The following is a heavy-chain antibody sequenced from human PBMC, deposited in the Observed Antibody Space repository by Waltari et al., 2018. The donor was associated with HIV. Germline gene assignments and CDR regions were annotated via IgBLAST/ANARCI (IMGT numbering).Heavy chain of an antibody. J-gene: IGHJ6*02. Sequence: QVQLQESGPGLVKPSETLSLTCTVSGYSISSGYYWGWIRQPPGKGLEWIGSIYQSGSTYYNPSLKSRVTRAGDTSKNQFSLKLSSVTAADTAVYYCLCDFWSGYYGDTSFVGYYYGRDVWGQGTTVTVSS. CDR3: LCDFWSGYYGDTSFVGYYYGRDV. CDR1: GYSISSGYY. CDR2: IYQSGST. D-gene: IGHD3-3*01. V-gene: IGHV4-38-2*02.